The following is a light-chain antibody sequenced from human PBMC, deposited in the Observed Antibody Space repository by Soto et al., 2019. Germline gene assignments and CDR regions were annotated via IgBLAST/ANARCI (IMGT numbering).Light chain of an antibody. CDR1: PTISTRY. V-gene: IGKV3-20*01. CDR2: AAS. Sequence: DIVLPQSPGTLSLSPGERATLSCRASPTISTRYLAWYQQKPGQAPRLLIYAASTRATGIPDRFTGSGSGTAFTLTISRLGPEDFAVYYCPQYDSSWYTFGQGTKLEIK. CDR3: PQYDSSWYT. J-gene: IGKJ2*01.